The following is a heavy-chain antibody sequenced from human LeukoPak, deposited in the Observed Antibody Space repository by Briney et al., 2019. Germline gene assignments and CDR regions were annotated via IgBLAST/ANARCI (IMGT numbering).Heavy chain of an antibody. D-gene: IGHD2/OR15-2a*01. CDR2: INPSGGST. CDR1: GYTFTSYY. V-gene: IGHV1-46*01. Sequence: GASVKVSCKASGYTFTSYYMHWVRQAPGQGLEWMGIINPSGGSTSYTQKFQGRVTMRRDTSTTTVYMELSSLRAQDTAVYYCARQKEVGDYYYLDYWGQGTLVTVSS. J-gene: IGHJ4*02. CDR3: ARQKEVGDYYYLDY.